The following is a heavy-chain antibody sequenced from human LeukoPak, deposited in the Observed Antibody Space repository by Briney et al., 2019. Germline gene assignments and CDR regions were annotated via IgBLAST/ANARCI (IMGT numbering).Heavy chain of an antibody. Sequence: GGSLRLSCAASGFTFSSYGMHWVRQAPGKGLEWVAFIRYDGSNKYYADSVKGRFTISRDNSKNTLYLQMNSLRAEDTAVYYCAKADGGNSYYYCYMDVWGKGTTVTVSS. D-gene: IGHD4-23*01. CDR3: AKADGGNSYYYCYMDV. CDR2: IRYDGSNK. CDR1: GFTFSSYG. J-gene: IGHJ6*03. V-gene: IGHV3-30*02.